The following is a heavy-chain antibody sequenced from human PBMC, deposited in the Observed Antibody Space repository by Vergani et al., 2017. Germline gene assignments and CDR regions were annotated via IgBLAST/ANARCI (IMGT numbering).Heavy chain of an antibody. D-gene: IGHD1-1*01. Sequence: QVQLQESGPGLVKPSETLSLTCTVSGGPVSSGSYYWSWIRQPAGKGLEWIGSIYYSGSTNYNPSRKRRGTIAVDTCKNQFSLRLSTVTAADTAVYYCAGEGRNDYYYYMDVWGKGTTVTVSS. V-gene: IGHV4-61*10. CDR2: IYYSGST. CDR3: AGEGRNDYYYYMDV. J-gene: IGHJ6*03. CDR1: GGPVSSGSYY.